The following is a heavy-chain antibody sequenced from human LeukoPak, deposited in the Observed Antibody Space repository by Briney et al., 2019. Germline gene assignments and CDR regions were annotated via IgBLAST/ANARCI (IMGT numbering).Heavy chain of an antibody. CDR2: IKWNGANI. D-gene: IGHD2-15*01. CDR3: ARGYCSGNTCYFFDY. J-gene: IGHJ4*02. V-gene: IGHV3-20*04. Sequence: GGSLRLSCAASGFTFGDYGMSWVRQGPGKGLEWVSGIKWNGANISYADSVRGRFTIFKDDAKNSLYLQMNSLRAEDTAFYYCARGYCSGNTCYFFDYWGQGTLVTVSS. CDR1: GFTFGDYG.